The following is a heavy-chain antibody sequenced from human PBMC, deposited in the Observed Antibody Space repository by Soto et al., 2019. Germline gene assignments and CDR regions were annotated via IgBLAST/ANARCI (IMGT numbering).Heavy chain of an antibody. CDR3: ARAKAPLYCSSWYWFDS. V-gene: IGHV4-59*08. Sequence: QVQLQESGPGLVKPSETLSLTCTVSGGSISSYYWCWIRQPPGTGLEWIGYVYYSGSRNNNPSPKVLVTKSADAYKNQFSLKLSSVTAADTAVYYCARAKAPLYCSSWYWFDSWGQGTLVSVSS. D-gene: IGHD6-13*01. CDR1: GGSISSYY. CDR2: VYYSGSR. J-gene: IGHJ5*01.